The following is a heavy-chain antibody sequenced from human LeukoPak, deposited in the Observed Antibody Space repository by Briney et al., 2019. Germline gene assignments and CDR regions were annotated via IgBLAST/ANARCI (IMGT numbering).Heavy chain of an antibody. CDR3: AKGSGSYLSYGMDV. D-gene: IGHD1-26*01. CDR1: RFTFDDYA. V-gene: IGHV3-9*01. CDR2: ISWNSGSI. Sequence: GGSLRLSGAASRFTFDDYAMHWVRQAPGKGLEWVSGISWNSGSIGYADSVKGRFTISRDNAKNSLYLQMNSLRAEDTALYYCAKGSGSYLSYGMDVWGQGTTVTVSS. J-gene: IGHJ6*02.